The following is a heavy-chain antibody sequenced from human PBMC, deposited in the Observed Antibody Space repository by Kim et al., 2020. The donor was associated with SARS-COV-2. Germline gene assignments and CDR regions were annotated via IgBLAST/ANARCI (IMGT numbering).Heavy chain of an antibody. D-gene: IGHD6-13*01. CDR1: GFTFSSYW. V-gene: IGHV3-7*05. Sequence: GGSLRLSCAASGFTFSSYWMTWVRQAPGKGLEWVANIKQDGSEKYYVDSVKGRFTISRDNAKNSLYLQMNSLRAEDTAVYYCASLGARFVGSSWFFAEYFQHWGQGTLVTVSS. J-gene: IGHJ1*01. CDR3: ASLGARFVGSSWFFAEYFQH. CDR2: IKQDGSEK.